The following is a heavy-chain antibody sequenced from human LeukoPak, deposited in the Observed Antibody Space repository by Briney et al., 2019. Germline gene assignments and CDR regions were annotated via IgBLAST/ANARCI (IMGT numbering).Heavy chain of an antibody. Sequence: PGGSLRLSCAASGFTFSSYGMHWVRQAPGKGLEWVAFIRYDGSNKYYADSVKGRFTISRDNSKNTLYLQMNSLRAEDTAVYYCARAYYDSSGYYYVYFDYWGQGTLVTVSS. CDR1: GFTFSSYG. CDR3: ARAYYDSSGYYYVYFDY. V-gene: IGHV3-30*02. CDR2: IRYDGSNK. D-gene: IGHD3-22*01. J-gene: IGHJ4*02.